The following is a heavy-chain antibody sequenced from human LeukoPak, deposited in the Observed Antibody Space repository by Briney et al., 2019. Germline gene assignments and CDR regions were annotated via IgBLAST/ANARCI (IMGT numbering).Heavy chain of an antibody. Sequence: GGSLRLSCAASGFTFSSYSMNWVRQAPGKGLEWVSSISSSSSYIYYADSVKGRFTISRDNAKNSLYLQMNSLRAEDTAVYYCARSGAIRGSGWYYFDCWGQGTLVTVSS. CDR1: GFTFSSYS. D-gene: IGHD6-19*01. J-gene: IGHJ4*02. V-gene: IGHV3-21*01. CDR2: ISSSSSYI. CDR3: ARSGAIRGSGWYYFDC.